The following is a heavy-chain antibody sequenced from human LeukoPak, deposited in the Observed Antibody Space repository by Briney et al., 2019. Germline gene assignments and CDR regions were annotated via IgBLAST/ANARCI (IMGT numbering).Heavy chain of an antibody. CDR1: GGSISSGDYY. CDR2: LYNSGTI. D-gene: IGHD2-2*01. V-gene: IGHV4-30-4*01. Sequence: SQTLSLTCTVSGGSISSGDYYWSWIRQPPGKGLEWIGYLYNSGTIYYNPSLKSRLTISVDTSRNQFSLRLRSVTAADTAVYYCATAPLPATMWNWYFDLWGRGTLVTVSS. CDR3: ATAPLPATMWNWYFDL. J-gene: IGHJ2*01.